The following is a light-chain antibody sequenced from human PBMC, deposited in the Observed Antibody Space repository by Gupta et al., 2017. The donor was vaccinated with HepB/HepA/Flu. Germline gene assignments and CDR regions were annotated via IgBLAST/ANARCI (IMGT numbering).Light chain of an antibody. CDR1: QSISSW. V-gene: IGKV1-5*03. J-gene: IGKJ2*04. CDR2: KAS. CDR3: QQYKSYAGCS. Sequence: DIQMTQSPSTLSASVGDRVTITCRASQSISSWLAWYQQKPGKAPKLLIYKASSLESGVPSRFSGSGSGTEFTLTISSLQPDDFATYYCQQYKSYAGCSFGQGTKLEIK.